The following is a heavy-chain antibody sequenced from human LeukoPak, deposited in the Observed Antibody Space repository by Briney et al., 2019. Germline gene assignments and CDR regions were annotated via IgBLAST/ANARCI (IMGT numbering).Heavy chain of an antibody. Sequence: PSETLSLTCSVSGGSVSSGSYYWTWIRRPPGKGLEWIGYIYYSESTNYNPSLKRRVTISVDTSKNQFSLKLSSVTAADTAVYYCARDVTMVRGASDAFDIWRQGTMVTVSS. CDR3: ARDVTMVRGASDAFDI. J-gene: IGHJ3*02. D-gene: IGHD3-10*01. CDR2: IYYSEST. V-gene: IGHV4-61*01. CDR1: GGSVSSGSYY.